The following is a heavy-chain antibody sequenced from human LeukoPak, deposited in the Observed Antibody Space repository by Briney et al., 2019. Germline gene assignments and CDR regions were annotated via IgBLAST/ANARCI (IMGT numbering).Heavy chain of an antibody. V-gene: IGHV3-74*03. D-gene: IGHD3-10*01. CDR3: ARSSGSYHVDF. CDR1: GFTFSTYW. CDR2: INSDGRST. J-gene: IGHJ4*02. Sequence: GGSLRLSCAASGFTFSTYWMHWVRQAPGKGLVWVSRINSDGRSTTYADSVKGRFTISRDNAKNTLYLQMSSLRAEDTAMYYCARSSGSYHVDFWGRGTLVTVSS.